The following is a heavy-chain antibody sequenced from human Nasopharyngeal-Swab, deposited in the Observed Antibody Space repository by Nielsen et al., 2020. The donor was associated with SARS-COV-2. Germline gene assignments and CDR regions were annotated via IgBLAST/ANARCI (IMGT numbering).Heavy chain of an antibody. Sequence: GESLKISCAASGFTFSSYGMHWVRQAPGKGLEWVAVISYDGSNKYYADSVKGRFTISRDISKNTLYLQMNSLRAEDTAVYYCVRGSRDWIGVDYWGQGILVTVSS. V-gene: IGHV3-30*03. J-gene: IGHJ4*02. CDR2: ISYDGSNK. CDR3: VRGSRDWIGVDY. CDR1: GFTFSSYG. D-gene: IGHD3-10*01.